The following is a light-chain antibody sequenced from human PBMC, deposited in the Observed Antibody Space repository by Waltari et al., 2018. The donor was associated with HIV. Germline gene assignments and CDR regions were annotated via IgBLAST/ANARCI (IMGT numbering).Light chain of an antibody. J-gene: IGLJ3*02. CDR3: TSHTLTRTLL. Sequence: QSALTQPASMSGSPGQSITIPCPGSRLDIGLYDFFPWYKHLPNTAPQLIIYGVDRRPPGIPSRFSASKSGDVASLTISGLQAEDEADYYCTSHTLTRTLLFGGGTRLTVL. CDR2: GVD. CDR1: RLDIGLYDF. V-gene: IGLV2-14*01.